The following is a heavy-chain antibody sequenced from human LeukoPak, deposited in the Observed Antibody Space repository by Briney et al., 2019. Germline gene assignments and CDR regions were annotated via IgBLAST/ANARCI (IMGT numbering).Heavy chain of an antibody. J-gene: IGHJ4*02. V-gene: IGHV1-2*02. D-gene: IGHD3/OR15-3a*01. Sequence: ASVKVSCKASGYTFTGYYMHWVRQAPGQGLEWMGWINPNSGGTNYAQKFQGRVTMTRDTSISTAYMELSRLRSDDTAVYYCARDPGDWAYYLDYWGQGTLVTVSS. CDR3: ARDPGDWAYYLDY. CDR1: GYTFTGYY. CDR2: INPNSGGT.